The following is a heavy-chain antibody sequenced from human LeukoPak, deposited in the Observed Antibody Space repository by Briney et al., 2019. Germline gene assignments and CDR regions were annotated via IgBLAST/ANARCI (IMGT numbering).Heavy chain of an antibody. CDR2: IYYSGST. CDR3: ARELYYYGSGSYYNTYNWFDP. V-gene: IGHV4-30-4*08. D-gene: IGHD3-10*01. CDR1: GGSISSGDYY. Sequence: PSETLSLTCTVSGGSISSGDYYWSWIRQPPGKGLEWIGYIYYSGSTYYNPSLKSRVTISVDRSKNQFSLKLSSVTAADTAVYYCARELYYYGSGSYYNTYNWFDPWGQGTLVIVSS. J-gene: IGHJ5*02.